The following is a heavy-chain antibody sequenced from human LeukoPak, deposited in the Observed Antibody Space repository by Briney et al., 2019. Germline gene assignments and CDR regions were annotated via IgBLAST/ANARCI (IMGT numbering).Heavy chain of an antibody. D-gene: IGHD2-8*02. CDR2: ISSTSAYI. V-gene: IGHV3-21*01. CDR1: GFALKSYS. J-gene: IGHJ5*01. Sequence: PGGSLRLSCGGSGFALKSYSLTWVRQAPGKGLEWVSSISSTSAYIHYADSVKGRFTISRDNVDNVVYLEMNGLRAEDTATYYCARVAVSGPTGWFDSWGQGTLVTVSS. CDR3: ARVAVSGPTGWFDS.